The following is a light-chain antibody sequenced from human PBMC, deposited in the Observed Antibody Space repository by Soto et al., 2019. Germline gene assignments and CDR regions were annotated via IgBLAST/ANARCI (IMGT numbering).Light chain of an antibody. CDR1: TSDVGGYNY. CDR2: DVS. V-gene: IGLV2-11*01. Sequence: QSALTQPRSVSGSPGQSVTISCTGTTSDVGGYNYVSWYQQHPGKAPKPMIYDVSKRPSGVPDRFSGSKSGNTASLTISGLQAEDEADYYFCSYAGSYVFGTGTKLTV. J-gene: IGLJ1*01. CDR3: CSYAGSYV.